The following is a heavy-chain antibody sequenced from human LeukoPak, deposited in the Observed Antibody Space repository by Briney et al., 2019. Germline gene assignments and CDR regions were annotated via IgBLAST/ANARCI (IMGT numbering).Heavy chain of an antibody. J-gene: IGHJ6*03. CDR1: GFTFSSYG. Sequence: PGGSLRLSYAATGFTFSSYGMPWVRQAPGKGLEWVAFIRYDGSNKYYADSVKGRFTISRDNSKNTPYLQMNSLRAEDTAVYYCAKDGLLTGYPYYYYYYYMDVWGKGTTVTISS. CDR2: IRYDGSNK. D-gene: IGHD3-9*01. V-gene: IGHV3-30*02. CDR3: AKDGLLTGYPYYYYYYYMDV.